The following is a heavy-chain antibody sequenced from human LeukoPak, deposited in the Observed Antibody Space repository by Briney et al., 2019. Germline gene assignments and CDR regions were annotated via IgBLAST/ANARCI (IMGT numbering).Heavy chain of an antibody. V-gene: IGHV3-30*18. J-gene: IGHJ4*02. CDR1: GFTFSSYG. D-gene: IGHD1-7*01. CDR3: AKSLSLELLPYHY. Sequence: GGSLRLSCAASGFTFSSYGMRWVRQAPGKGLEWVAVISYDGSNKYYADSVKGRFTISRDNSKNTLYLQMNSLRAEDTAVYYCAKSLSLELLPYHYWGQGTLVTVSS. CDR2: ISYDGSNK.